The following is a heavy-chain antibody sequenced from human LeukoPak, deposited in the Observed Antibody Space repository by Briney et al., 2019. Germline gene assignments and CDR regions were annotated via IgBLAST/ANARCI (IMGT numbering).Heavy chain of an antibody. CDR1: GFTFSSYA. J-gene: IGHJ4*02. CDR2: ISGSGGST. D-gene: IGHD6-13*01. Sequence: TGGSLRLSCAASGFTFSSYAMSWVRQAPGKGLEWVSAISGSGGSTYYADSMKGRFTISRDNSKNTLYLQMNSLRAEDTAVYYCAKGYSSSWRANIDYWGQGTLVTVSS. V-gene: IGHV3-23*01. CDR3: AKGYSSSWRANIDY.